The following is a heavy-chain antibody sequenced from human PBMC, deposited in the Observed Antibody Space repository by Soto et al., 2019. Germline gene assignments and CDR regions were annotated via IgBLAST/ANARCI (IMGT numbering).Heavy chain of an antibody. D-gene: IGHD6-6*01. CDR3: ASLEMSMSHFDY. Sequence: QVQLQESGPRLVKPSGTLSLTCAVSGGSISSSHWWNWVRQPPGKGLEWIGEIYHSGGTNYNPSLKSRVSILVDTSMNQFSLRLTSVTAAGTSVYYFASLEMSMSHFDYWGQGTLVTVSS. V-gene: IGHV4-4*02. CDR2: IYHSGGT. CDR1: GGSISSSHW. J-gene: IGHJ4*02.